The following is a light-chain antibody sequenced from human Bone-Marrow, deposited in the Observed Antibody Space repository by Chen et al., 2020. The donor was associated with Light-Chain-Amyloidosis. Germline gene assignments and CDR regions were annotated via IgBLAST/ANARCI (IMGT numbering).Light chain of an antibody. Sequence: EFVLTQSPATLSLSPGERATLSCRASQSVGSYLAWYQQKPGQAPRLLIYDASNRAIGIPARFSGSGSETDFTLTISSLEPEDFAVYYCQQRSNWPPALTFGGGTKVEIK. J-gene: IGKJ4*01. CDR1: QSVGSY. V-gene: IGKV3-11*01. CDR3: QQRSNWPPALT. CDR2: DAS.